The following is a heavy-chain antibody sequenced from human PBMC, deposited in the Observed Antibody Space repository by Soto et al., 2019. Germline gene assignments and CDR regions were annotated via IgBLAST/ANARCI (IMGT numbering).Heavy chain of an antibody. CDR2: ICHSGNT. Sequence: TSETLSLTCTVSGGSISISSYYWGWIRQPPGQGLEWIGCICHSGNTSYNPSLKSRVTTSLDRSKNQFSLNLSSVTAADTAVYYCARVWFGESSWFDPWGQGTLVTVSS. V-gene: IGHV4-39*07. J-gene: IGHJ5*02. D-gene: IGHD3-10*01. CDR1: GGSISISSYY. CDR3: ARVWFGESSWFDP.